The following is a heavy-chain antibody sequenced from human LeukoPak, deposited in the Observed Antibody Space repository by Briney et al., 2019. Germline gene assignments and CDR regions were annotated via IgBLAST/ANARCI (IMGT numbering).Heavy chain of an antibody. J-gene: IGHJ4*02. V-gene: IGHV3-74*01. Sequence: RGSLRLSYAASGFTFSSYWMHWVRQAPGKGLVWVSRINSDGSSTSYADSVKGRFTISRDSAKNTLYLQINSLRAEDTAVYYCARDEDYDGSFDHWGQGTLVTVSS. D-gene: IGHD4-23*01. CDR2: INSDGSST. CDR1: GFTFSSYW. CDR3: ARDEDYDGSFDH.